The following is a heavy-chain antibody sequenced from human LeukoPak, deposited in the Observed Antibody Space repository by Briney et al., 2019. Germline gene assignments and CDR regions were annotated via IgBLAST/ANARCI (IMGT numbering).Heavy chain of an antibody. J-gene: IGHJ4*02. CDR2: IKSDGSST. D-gene: IGHD1-26*01. Sequence: QPGGSLRLSCAASGFTFSSYWMHWVRQAPGKGLVWVSRIKSDGSSTSYADSVKGRFTISRDNAKNTLYMQMNSLNAEDTAVYYCARESSVGAHKAFDYWGQGTLVTVSS. CDR1: GFTFSSYW. V-gene: IGHV3-74*01. CDR3: ARESSVGAHKAFDY.